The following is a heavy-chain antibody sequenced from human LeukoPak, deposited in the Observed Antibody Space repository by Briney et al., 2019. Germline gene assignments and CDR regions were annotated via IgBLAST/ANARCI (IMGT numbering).Heavy chain of an antibody. Sequence: SQTLSLTCDVSGKSMTSDGYSWNWIRQPPGKGLEWIGYIYNNVTTYYNPSLKSRVTMSVDRSKNQFSLKLTSVTAADTAVYYCARSWHYYDSSAYSHYFDYWGQGTQVTVSS. D-gene: IGHD3-22*01. CDR3: ARSWHYYDSSAYSHYFDY. CDR1: GKSMTSDGYS. J-gene: IGHJ4*02. V-gene: IGHV4-30-2*01. CDR2: IYNNVTT.